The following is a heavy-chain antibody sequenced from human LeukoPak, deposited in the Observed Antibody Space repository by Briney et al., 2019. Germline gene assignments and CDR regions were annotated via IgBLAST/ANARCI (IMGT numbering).Heavy chain of an antibody. CDR2: MNPNSSNT. V-gene: IGHV1-8*01. Sequence: ASVKVSCKASGYTFTSYDINWVRQATGQGLEWMGWMNPNSSNTGYAQKFQGRVTMTRNTSISTAYMELSSLRSEDTAVYYCARGRTYYDFWSGYYGYYYYGMDVWGQGTTVTVSS. J-gene: IGHJ6*02. CDR3: ARGRTYYDFWSGYYGYYYYGMDV. D-gene: IGHD3-3*01. CDR1: GYTFTSYD.